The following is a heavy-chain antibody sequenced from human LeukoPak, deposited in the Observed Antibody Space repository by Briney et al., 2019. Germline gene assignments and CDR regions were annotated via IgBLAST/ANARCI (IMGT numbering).Heavy chain of an antibody. Sequence: SETLSLTCTVSGYSISSGYYWGWIRQPPGKGLEWIGYIYNSGSTYYNPSLKSRVTISIDTSKNQFSLKLTSVTAADTAVYYCARGTMVRGTPSYFDYWGQGTLVTVSS. J-gene: IGHJ4*02. CDR2: IYNSGST. CDR3: ARGTMVRGTPSYFDY. CDR1: GYSISSGYY. V-gene: IGHV4-38-2*02. D-gene: IGHD3-10*01.